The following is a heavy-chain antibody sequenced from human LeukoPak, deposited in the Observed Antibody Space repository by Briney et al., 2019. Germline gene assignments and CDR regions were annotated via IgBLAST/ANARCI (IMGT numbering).Heavy chain of an antibody. J-gene: IGHJ4*02. V-gene: IGHV1-8*01. Sequence: GASVKVSCKASGYTFSNYDINWVRQAPGQGLEWMGWMNPNSDGRVYAQKFQGRVTMTRNSSINTAYMELTSLRSDDTAVYYCARGLRSDYWGQGTLVTVSS. CDR2: MNPNSDGR. CDR1: GYTFSNYD. CDR3: ARGLRSDY. D-gene: IGHD3-16*02.